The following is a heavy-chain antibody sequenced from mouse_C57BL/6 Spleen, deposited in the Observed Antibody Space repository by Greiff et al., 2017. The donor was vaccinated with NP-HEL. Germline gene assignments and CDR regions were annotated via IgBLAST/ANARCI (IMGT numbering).Heavy chain of an antibody. V-gene: IGHV1-59*01. CDR2: IDPSDSYT. D-gene: IGHD1-1*01. Sequence: QVQLQQPGAELVRPGTSVKLSCKASGYTFTSYWMHWVKQRPGQGLEWIGVIDPSDSYTNYNQKFKGKATLTVDTSSSTAYMQLSSLTSEDSAVYYCARYGTLRGWFAYWGQGTLVTVSA. CDR3: ARYGTLRGWFAY. CDR1: GYTFTSYW. J-gene: IGHJ3*01.